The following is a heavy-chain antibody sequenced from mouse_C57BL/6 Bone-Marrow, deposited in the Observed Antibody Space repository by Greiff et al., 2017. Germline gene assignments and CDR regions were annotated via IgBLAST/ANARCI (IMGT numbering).Heavy chain of an antibody. CDR1: GYTFTDYY. J-gene: IGHJ1*03. CDR2: INPNNGGT. D-gene: IGHD1-1*01. Sequence: EVQLQQSGPELVKPGASVKISCKASGYTFTDYYMNWVKQSHGKSLEWIGDINPNNGGTSYNQKFKGKATLTVDKSSSTAYMELRSLTSEDSAVYYCARGADYYGSSPYWYFDVWGTGTTVTVSS. V-gene: IGHV1-26*01. CDR3: ARGADYYGSSPYWYFDV.